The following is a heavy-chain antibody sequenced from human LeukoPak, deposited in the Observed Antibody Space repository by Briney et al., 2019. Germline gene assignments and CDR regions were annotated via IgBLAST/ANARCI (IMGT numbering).Heavy chain of an antibody. D-gene: IGHD3-22*01. CDR1: GYTFTGYY. CDR2: INPNSGGT. V-gene: IGHV1-2*02. Sequence: ASVKVSCKASGYTFTGYYMHWVRQAPGQGLEWMGWINPNSGGTNYAQKFQGRVTMTRDTSISTAYMELSRLRSDDTAVYYCARDLERPKREFYYDSSGEPGGDYWGQGTLVTVSS. J-gene: IGHJ4*02. CDR3: ARDLERPKREFYYDSSGEPGGDY.